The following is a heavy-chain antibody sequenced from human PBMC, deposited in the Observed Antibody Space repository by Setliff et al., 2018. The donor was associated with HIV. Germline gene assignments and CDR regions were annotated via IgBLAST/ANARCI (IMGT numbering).Heavy chain of an antibody. Sequence: PSETLSLTCAVYNGSLSGYYWSWIRQPPGKGLEWIGEINRSGTTNYNPSLNSPVTISVDTSKNQFSLKLSSVTAADTAVYYCARGRGIAARYFEDWGQGTLVTV. J-gene: IGHJ1*01. V-gene: IGHV4-34*01. CDR1: NGSLSGYY. D-gene: IGHD6-6*01. CDR2: INRSGTT. CDR3: ARGRGIAARYFED.